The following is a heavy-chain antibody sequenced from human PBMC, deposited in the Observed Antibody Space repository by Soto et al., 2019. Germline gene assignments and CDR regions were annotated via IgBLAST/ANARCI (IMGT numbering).Heavy chain of an antibody. V-gene: IGHV1-69*01. D-gene: IGHD2-15*01. CDR2: IVPLFGTA. J-gene: IGHJ4*02. CDR3: ALDYGHDCSGGNCYFYF. CDR1: GGTFSRHA. Sequence: QVQLVQSGAEVKKPGSSVKVSCKASGGTFSRHAINWVRQAPGHGLQWMGGIVPLFGTANYAQKFQGRVTITADESTSTAHMELRSLGSEDTAVYYCALDYGHDCSGGNCYFYFWGQGTLVTVSS.